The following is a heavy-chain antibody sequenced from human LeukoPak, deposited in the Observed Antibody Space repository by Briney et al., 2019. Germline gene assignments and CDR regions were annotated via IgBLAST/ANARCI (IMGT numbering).Heavy chain of an antibody. CDR1: GGSFSGYY. V-gene: IGHV4-34*01. Sequence: SETLSLTCAVYGGSFSGYYWSWIRQPPGKGLEWIGEINHSGSTNYNPSLKSRVTISVDTSKNQFSLKLSSVTAADTAVYYCARGPGIAVAGTSYYFDYWGQGTLVTVSS. CDR2: INHSGST. D-gene: IGHD6-19*01. CDR3: ARGPGIAVAGTSYYFDY. J-gene: IGHJ4*02.